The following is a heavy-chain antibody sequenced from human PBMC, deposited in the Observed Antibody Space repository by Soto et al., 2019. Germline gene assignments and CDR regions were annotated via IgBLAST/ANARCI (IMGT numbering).Heavy chain of an antibody. CDR3: ARASASSKLRGVVIN. CDR1: GASIITDNW. CDR2: IYHSGNT. D-gene: IGHD3-10*01. Sequence: SETLSLTCALSGASIITDNWWSWVRQPPGKEMEWIGEIYHSGNTNFNPSVKSRVTISVDTSKNQFSLTVSSVTAADTAIYYCARASASSKLRGVVINWGQGTLVTVSS. J-gene: IGHJ4*02. V-gene: IGHV4-4*02.